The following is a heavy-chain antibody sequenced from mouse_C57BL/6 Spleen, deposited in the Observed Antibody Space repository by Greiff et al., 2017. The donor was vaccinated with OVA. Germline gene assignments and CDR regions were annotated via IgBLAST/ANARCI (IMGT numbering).Heavy chain of an antibody. D-gene: IGHD1-1*01. CDR2: INPNNGGT. CDR3: AKPYYYGSSDAFDY. Sequence: EVQLQQSGPELVKPGASVKMSCKASGYTFTDYNMHWVKQSHGKSLEWIGYINPNNGGTSYNQKFKGKATLTVNKSSSTAYMELRSLTSEDSAVYYCAKPYYYGSSDAFDYWGQGTTLTVSS. J-gene: IGHJ2*01. CDR1: GYTFTDYN. V-gene: IGHV1-22*01.